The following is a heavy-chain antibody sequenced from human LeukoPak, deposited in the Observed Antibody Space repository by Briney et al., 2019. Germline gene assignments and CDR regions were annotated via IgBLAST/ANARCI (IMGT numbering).Heavy chain of an antibody. V-gene: IGHV1-69*05. CDR1: GGTFSSYA. CDR2: IIPIFGTA. D-gene: IGHD6-13*01. CDR3: AQPPYSSSHTNHDAFDI. J-gene: IGHJ3*02. Sequence: SVKVSCKASGGTFSSYAISWVRQAPGQGLEWMGGIIPIFGTANYAQKFQGRVTITTDESTSTAYMELSSLRSEDTAVYYCAQPPYSSSHTNHDAFDIWGQGTMVTVSS.